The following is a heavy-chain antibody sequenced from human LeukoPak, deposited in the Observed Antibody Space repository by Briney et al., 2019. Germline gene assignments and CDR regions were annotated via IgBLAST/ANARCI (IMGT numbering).Heavy chain of an antibody. J-gene: IGHJ4*02. Sequence: GGSLRLSCAASGFTFSSYWMSWVRQAPGKGLEWVANIKQDGSGKYYVDSVKGRFTISRDNAQNSLHLQMNSLRAEDTAVYYCARLSDSSGTPRSDYWGQGTLVTVSS. V-gene: IGHV3-7*03. CDR3: ARLSDSSGTPRSDY. D-gene: IGHD3-22*01. CDR2: IKQDGSGK. CDR1: GFTFSSYW.